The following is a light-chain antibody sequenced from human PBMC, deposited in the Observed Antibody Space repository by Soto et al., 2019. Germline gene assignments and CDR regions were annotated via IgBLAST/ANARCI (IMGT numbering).Light chain of an antibody. CDR2: DVS. J-gene: IGLJ7*01. CDR1: SSDVGGYNY. CDR3: SSYTSSSAPSAV. Sequence: QSALTQPASVSGSPGQSITISCTGTSSDVGGYNYVSWYQQHPGKAPKLMIYDVSNRPSGVSNRFSGSKSGNTASLTISGVQAEDEADYFCSSYTSSSAPSAVFGGGTQVTVL. V-gene: IGLV2-14*01.